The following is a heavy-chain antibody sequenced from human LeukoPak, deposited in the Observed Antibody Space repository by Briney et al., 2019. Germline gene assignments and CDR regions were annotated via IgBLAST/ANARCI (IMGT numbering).Heavy chain of an antibody. Sequence: SETLSLTCTVSGASISGHYLTWIRHAPGKGLEWIGYISYIGSTNYNPSLKSRVTISVDTSKNLFSLGLRSVTAADTAVYYCARDQIGINALDMWGQGTMVTVSS. CDR2: ISYIGST. V-gene: IGHV4-59*11. J-gene: IGHJ3*02. CDR3: ARDQIGINALDM. D-gene: IGHD1-14*01. CDR1: GASISGHY.